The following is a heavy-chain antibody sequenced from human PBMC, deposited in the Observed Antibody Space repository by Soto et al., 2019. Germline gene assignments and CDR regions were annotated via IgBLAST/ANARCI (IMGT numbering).Heavy chain of an antibody. CDR3: ARGPSGVKVDY. V-gene: IGHV4-30-2*05. J-gene: IGHJ4*02. Sequence: SETLSLTCAVSGGSISSGGYSWSWIRQSPGKGLEWIGYIYHSGSTYYNPSLKSRVSISVDTSKTQFSLNLSSVTDADTAVYYCARGPSGVKVDYWGQGALVTVSS. CDR1: GGSISSGGYS. D-gene: IGHD3-16*01. CDR2: IYHSGST.